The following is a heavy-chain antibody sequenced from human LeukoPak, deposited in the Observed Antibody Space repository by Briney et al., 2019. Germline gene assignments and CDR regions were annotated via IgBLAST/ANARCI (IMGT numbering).Heavy chain of an antibody. CDR1: GFTFSTFY. D-gene: IGHD3-3*01. CDR3: RPVPFGYGMDV. Sequence: GGSLRLSCAASGFTFSTFYMSWVRQAPGKGLEWLSYISASGDYTLYAASVEGRSTISRDNANESVYLEMNNLRADDTAVYYCRPVPFGYGMDVWGQGTTVIVSS. V-gene: IGHV3-11*03. CDR2: ISASGDYT. J-gene: IGHJ6*02.